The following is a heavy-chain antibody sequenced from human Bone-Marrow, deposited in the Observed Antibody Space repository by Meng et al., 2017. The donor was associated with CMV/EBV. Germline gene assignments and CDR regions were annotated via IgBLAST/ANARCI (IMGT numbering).Heavy chain of an antibody. CDR1: GFTFSDYY. D-gene: IGHD4-23*01. CDR2: ISSSGSTI. CDR3: ARGLISGGYYYYGMDV. V-gene: IGHV3-11*01. Sequence: GGSLRLSCAASGFTFSDYYMSWIRQAPGKGLEWVSYISSSGSTIYYADSVKGRFTISRDNAKNSLYLQMNSLRAEDTAVYYCARGLISGGYYYYGMDVWGQGTTVTVSS. J-gene: IGHJ6*02.